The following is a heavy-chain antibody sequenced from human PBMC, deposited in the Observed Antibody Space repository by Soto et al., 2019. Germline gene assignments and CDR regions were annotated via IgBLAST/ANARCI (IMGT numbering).Heavy chain of an antibody. CDR1: GYSFISYG. J-gene: IGHJ4*02. CDR3: AKDAIAAPGVFDY. CDR2: ISAYNGNT. D-gene: IGHD6-13*01. V-gene: IGHV1-18*01. Sequence: GASVNVSCKASGYSFISYGISWVRQAPGQGLEWMGWISAYNGNTNYAQKLQGRVTMTTDTSTSTAFMELRSLRSDDTAVYYCAKDAIAAPGVFDYWGQGTLVTVSS.